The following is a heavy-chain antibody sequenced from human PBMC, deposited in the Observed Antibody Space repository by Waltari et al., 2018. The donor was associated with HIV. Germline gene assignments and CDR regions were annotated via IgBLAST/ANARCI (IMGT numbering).Heavy chain of an antibody. CDR2: IYYSGST. V-gene: IGHV4-59*01. CDR3: ASRGMHYYDSSGYYS. J-gene: IGHJ4*02. D-gene: IGHD3-22*01. Sequence: QVLLQESGPGLVKPSETLSLTCTVSDGSITSYYWSWIRQPPGKGLEWIGYIYYSGSTNYNPSLKSRATISVDTSKNQVSLKLSSVTAADTAVYYCASRGMHYYDSSGYYSWGQGTLVTVSS. CDR1: DGSITSYY.